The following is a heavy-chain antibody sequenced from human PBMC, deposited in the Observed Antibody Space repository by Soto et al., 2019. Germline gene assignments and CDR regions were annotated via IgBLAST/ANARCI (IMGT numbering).Heavy chain of an antibody. Sequence: EVQLLESGGGLVKPGRTLRLSCTASGFTFGDYTMAWFRQAPGGGLEWVSFIRSKAYGGTTEYAASVKGRFTISRDDSKSIAYLQMNRLQSEDTAVYYCARDVASYDSGDFYGMDVWGQGTTVTVSS. V-gene: IGHV3-49*05. J-gene: IGHJ6*02. CDR3: ARDVASYDSGDFYGMDV. CDR1: GFTFGDYT. D-gene: IGHD4-17*01. CDR2: IRSKAYGGTT.